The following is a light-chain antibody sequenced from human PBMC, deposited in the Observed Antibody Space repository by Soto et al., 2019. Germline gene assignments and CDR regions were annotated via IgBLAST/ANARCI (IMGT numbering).Light chain of an antibody. CDR1: SSNIGSNT. V-gene: IGLV1-44*01. Sequence: QSVLTQAPSASGTPGQRVTISCSGSSSNIGSNTVKWYQQLPGAAPKLFLYSTNQRPSGVPDRFSGSNSGTSASLAISGLQSEDESDSYCAAWDDSLNGVFGGGTMPTV. CDR3: AAWDDSLNGV. CDR2: STN. J-gene: IGLJ3*02.